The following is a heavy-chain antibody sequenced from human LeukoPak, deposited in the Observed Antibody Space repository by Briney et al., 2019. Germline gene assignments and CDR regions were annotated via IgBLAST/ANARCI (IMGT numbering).Heavy chain of an antibody. V-gene: IGHV4-59*01. CDR2: IYYSRST. Sequence: SETLSLTCTVSGRSISSYCWSWIRQPPGKGLEWIGYIYYSRSTDYNPSLKSRVTLSVDTSKNQFSLNLNSVTAADTAVYYCARESSWSGFFEMWGQGTMVTVSS. CDR1: GRSISSYC. CDR3: ARESSWSGFFEM. D-gene: IGHD6-13*01. J-gene: IGHJ3*02.